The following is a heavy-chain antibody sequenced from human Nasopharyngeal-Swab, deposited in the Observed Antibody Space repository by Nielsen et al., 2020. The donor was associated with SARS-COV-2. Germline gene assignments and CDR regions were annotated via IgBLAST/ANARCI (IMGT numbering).Heavy chain of an antibody. J-gene: IGHJ4*02. CDR3: ARGEYSSSLVDY. Sequence: GGSLRLSCKGSGYSFTSYWISWVRQMPGKGLEWMGRIDPSDSYTNYSPSFQGHVTISADKSISTAYLQWSSLKASDTAMYYCARGEYSSSLVDYWGQGTLVTVSS. D-gene: IGHD6-6*01. V-gene: IGHV5-10-1*01. CDR1: GYSFTSYW. CDR2: IDPSDSYT.